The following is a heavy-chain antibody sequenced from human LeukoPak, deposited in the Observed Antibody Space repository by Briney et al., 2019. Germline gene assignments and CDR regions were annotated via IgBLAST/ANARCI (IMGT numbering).Heavy chain of an antibody. CDR2: ISFSGSTI. J-gene: IGHJ3*02. D-gene: IGHD1-26*01. Sequence: AGGSLRLSCAASGFTVSNNYMNWVRQAPGKGLEWVSYISFSGSTIYYADSVKGRFTISRDSAKNSLYLQMNSLRVEDTAVYYCARGWEALDAFDIWGQGTMVTVSS. CDR3: ARGWEALDAFDI. V-gene: IGHV3-11*04. CDR1: GFTVSNNY.